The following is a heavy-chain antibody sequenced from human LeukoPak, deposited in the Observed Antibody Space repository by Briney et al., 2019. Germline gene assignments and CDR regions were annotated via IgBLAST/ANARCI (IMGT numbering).Heavy chain of an antibody. V-gene: IGHV1-2*02. J-gene: IGHJ4*02. CDR3: ARGPVQLLWFGELSYVFGY. D-gene: IGHD3-10*01. CDR2: INPNSGGT. CDR1: GYTFTRYY. Sequence: ASVKVSCKASGYTFTRYYMHWVRQAPGQGLEWMGWINPNSGGTNYAQKFQGRVTMTRDTSISTAYMELSRLRSDATAVYYCARGPVQLLWFGELSYVFGYWGQGTLVTVSS.